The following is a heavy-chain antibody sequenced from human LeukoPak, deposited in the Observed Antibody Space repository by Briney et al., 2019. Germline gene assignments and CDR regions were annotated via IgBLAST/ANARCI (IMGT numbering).Heavy chain of an antibody. V-gene: IGHV3-13*01. J-gene: IGHJ3*02. D-gene: IGHD3-16*01. CDR1: GFTFSDYD. CDR2: IGTVGDT. CDR3: ARFGPDAFDI. Sequence: GGSLRLSCAASGFTFSDYDMHCVRQVTGRGLEWVSTIGTVGDTYYRDSVKGRFTISRENANNSLYLQMNSLRGGDTAVYYCARFGPDAFDIWGPGTMVTVSS.